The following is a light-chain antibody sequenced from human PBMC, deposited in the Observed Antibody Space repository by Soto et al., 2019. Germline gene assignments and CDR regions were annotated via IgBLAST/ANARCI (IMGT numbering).Light chain of an antibody. CDR3: QQRYNWPWT. J-gene: IGKJ1*01. CDR2: DAS. V-gene: IGKV3-11*01. Sequence: EIVLTQSPGTLSLSPGERATLSCRASQSIRNFLAWYQQKPGQAPRLLIYDASNRASDIPPRFSGSGSGTDFTLAISGLEPEDLAVYYCQQRYNWPWTFGQGTKVDIK. CDR1: QSIRNF.